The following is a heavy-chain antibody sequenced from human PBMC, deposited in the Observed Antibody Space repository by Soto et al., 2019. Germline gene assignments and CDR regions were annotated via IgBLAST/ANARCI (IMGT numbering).Heavy chain of an antibody. Sequence: SEALSLTGTVSGGSVSNSQYFCVWLPPPPGNGMECIAPIYHSGSLRYNPPLNSPAPISVDTSKTQSSLRLPSVTAADTAVFYCANQGDSTTYFDYWGQGTLVTVSS. J-gene: IGHJ4*02. CDR1: GGSVSNSQYF. CDR2: IYHSGSL. CDR3: ANQGDSTTYFDY. V-gene: IGHV4-39*01. D-gene: IGHD1-1*01.